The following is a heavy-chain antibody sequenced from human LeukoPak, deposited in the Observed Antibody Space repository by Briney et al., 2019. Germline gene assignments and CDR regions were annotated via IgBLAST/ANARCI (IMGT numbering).Heavy chain of an antibody. D-gene: IGHD4-23*01. J-gene: IGHJ4*02. CDR1: GGTFSSYA. CDR2: INPSGGST. Sequence: ASVKVSCKASGGTFSSYAISWVRQAPGQGLEWMGIINPSGGSTSYAQKFQGRVTMTRDTSTSTVYMELRSLRSDDTAVYYCARGLGDNSHWFWNYWGQGTLVTVSS. CDR3: ARGLGDNSHWFWNY. V-gene: IGHV1-46*01.